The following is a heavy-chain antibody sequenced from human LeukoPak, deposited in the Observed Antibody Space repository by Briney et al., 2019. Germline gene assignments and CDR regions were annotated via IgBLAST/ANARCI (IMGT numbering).Heavy chain of an antibody. D-gene: IGHD2-2*01. J-gene: IGHJ4*02. Sequence: GESLKISCKGSGYSFTSYWIGWVRQMPGKGLEWMGIIFAADSDTRYSPSFQGQVTISADKSINTAYLQWSSLKASDTAMYYCGRSMCSSTSCYSIGPSDYWGQGTLVTVSS. V-gene: IGHV5-51*01. CDR1: GYSFTSYW. CDR2: IFAADSDT. CDR3: GRSMCSSTSCYSIGPSDY.